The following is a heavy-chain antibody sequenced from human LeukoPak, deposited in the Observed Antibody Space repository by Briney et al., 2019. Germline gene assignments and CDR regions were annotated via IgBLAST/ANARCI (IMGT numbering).Heavy chain of an antibody. Sequence: ASVKVSCKASGYTFTDYYMHWVRQAPGQGLEWMGWINPNSGGTNYAQKFQGRVTMTRDTSISTAYMELSRLRSDDTAVYYCAAHKGSRGAYLHWGQGTLVTVSS. CDR1: GYTFTDYY. D-gene: IGHD2-21*01. CDR3: AAHKGSRGAYLH. CDR2: INPNSGGT. V-gene: IGHV1-2*02. J-gene: IGHJ4*02.